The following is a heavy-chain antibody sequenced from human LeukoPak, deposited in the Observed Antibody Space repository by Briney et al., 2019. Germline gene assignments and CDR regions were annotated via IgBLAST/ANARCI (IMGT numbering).Heavy chain of an antibody. Sequence: SETLSLTCTVSGGSISSYYWSWIRQPAGEGLEWIGRIYTSGSTNYNPSLKSRVTMSVDTSKNQFSLKLSSVTAADTAVYYCARDHLPRRGDNWFDPWGQGTLVTVSS. CDR2: IYTSGST. CDR1: GGSISSYY. J-gene: IGHJ5*02. V-gene: IGHV4-4*07. CDR3: ARDHLPRRGDNWFDP.